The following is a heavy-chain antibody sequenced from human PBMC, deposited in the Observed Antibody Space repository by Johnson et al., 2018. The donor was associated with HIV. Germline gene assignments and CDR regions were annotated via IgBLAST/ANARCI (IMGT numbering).Heavy chain of an antibody. J-gene: IGHJ3*02. CDR3: ARDRGGTRGAFDI. V-gene: IGHV3-30-3*01. D-gene: IGHD1-1*01. CDR1: GFTFSSYA. CDR2: ISYDGSNK. Sequence: QVQLVESGGGVVQPGRSLRLSCAASGFTFSSYAMHWVRQAPGKGLEWVAVISYDGSNKYYAESVKGRFTISRDNSKNTLYLQMTSLRAEDTAVYYCARDRGGTRGAFDIWGQGTMVTVSS.